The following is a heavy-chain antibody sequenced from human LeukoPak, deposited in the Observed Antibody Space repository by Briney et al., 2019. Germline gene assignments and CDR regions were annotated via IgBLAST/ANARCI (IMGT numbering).Heavy chain of an antibody. D-gene: IGHD1-20*01. Sequence: SETLSLTCTVSGGSISYHWSWIRQPPGKGPEWLGYIYYSGSTNYNPSLKSRVTISVDASKNQFSLKLRSVTAADTAVYYCARGQYNWNYWGQGTLVTVSS. J-gene: IGHJ4*02. CDR3: ARGQYNWNY. CDR2: IYYSGST. CDR1: GGSISYH. V-gene: IGHV4-59*01.